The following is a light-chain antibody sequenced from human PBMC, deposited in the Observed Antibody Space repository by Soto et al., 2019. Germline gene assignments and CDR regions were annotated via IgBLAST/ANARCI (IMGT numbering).Light chain of an antibody. CDR2: EGS. J-gene: IGLJ2*01. CDR3: CSYAGSSPVV. Sequence: QSALTQPASVSGSPGQSITISCTGTSSDVGSYNLVSWYQQHPGKAPKLMIYEGSKRPSGVSNRFSGSKSGNTASLTISGLQVEDGADYYCCSYAGSSPVVFGGGTNLPVL. V-gene: IGLV2-23*01. CDR1: SSDVGSYNL.